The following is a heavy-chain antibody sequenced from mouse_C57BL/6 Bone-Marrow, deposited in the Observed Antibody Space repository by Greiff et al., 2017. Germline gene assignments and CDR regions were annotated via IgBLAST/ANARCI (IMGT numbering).Heavy chain of an antibody. D-gene: IGHD2-3*01. Sequence: QVQLQQPGAELVMPGASVKLSCKASGYTFTSYWMHWVKQRPGQGLEWIGEIDPSDSYTNYNQKFKGKSTLTVDQSTHPAYMQLSSLTSEDSSVYYGARDFYDFPYYYAMDYGGQRTSGTVCS. V-gene: IGHV1-69*01. J-gene: IGHJ4*01. CDR3: ARDFYDFPYYYAMDY. CDR1: GYTFTSYW. CDR2: IDPSDSYT.